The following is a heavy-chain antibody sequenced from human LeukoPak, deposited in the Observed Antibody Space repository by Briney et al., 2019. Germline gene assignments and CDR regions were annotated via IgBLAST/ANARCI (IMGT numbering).Heavy chain of an antibody. CDR1: GGSFSGYN. V-gene: IGHV4-34*01. Sequence: SETLSLTCAVYGGSFSGYNWSWIRQPPGKGLEWTGEINHSGSTNYNPSLKSRVTISVDTSKNQFSLKLSSVTAADTAVYYCARRGRWIQPANWFDPWGQGTLVTVSS. CDR3: ARRGRWIQPANWFDP. CDR2: INHSGST. J-gene: IGHJ5*02. D-gene: IGHD5-18*01.